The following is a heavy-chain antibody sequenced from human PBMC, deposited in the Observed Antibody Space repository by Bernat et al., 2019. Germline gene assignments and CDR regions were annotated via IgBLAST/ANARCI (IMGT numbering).Heavy chain of an antibody. CDR3: AKDLYGGIYYYGMDV. CDR2: ISYDGSNK. D-gene: IGHD3-16*01. Sequence: QVQLVESGGGVVQPGRSLRLSCAASGFTFSSYGMHWVRQAPGKGLEWVAVISYDGSNKYYADSVTGRFTISRDNSKNTLYLQMNSLRAEDTAVYYCAKDLYGGIYYYGMDVWGQGTTVTVSS. J-gene: IGHJ6*02. CDR1: GFTFSSYG. V-gene: IGHV3-30*18.